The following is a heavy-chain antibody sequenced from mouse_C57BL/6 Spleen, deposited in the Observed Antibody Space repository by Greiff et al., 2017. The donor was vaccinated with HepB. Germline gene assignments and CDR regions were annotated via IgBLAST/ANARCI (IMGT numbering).Heavy chain of an antibody. CDR3: TRHLLWEGYYAMDY. Sequence: QVHVKQSGAELVRPGASVTLSCKASGYTFTDYEMHWVKQTPVHGLEWIGAIDPETGGTAYNQKFKGKAILTADKSSSTAYMELRSLTSEDSAVYYCTRHLLWEGYYAMDYWGQGTSVTVSS. V-gene: IGHV1-15*01. CDR1: GYTFTDYE. CDR2: IDPETGGT. J-gene: IGHJ4*01. D-gene: IGHD2-1*01.